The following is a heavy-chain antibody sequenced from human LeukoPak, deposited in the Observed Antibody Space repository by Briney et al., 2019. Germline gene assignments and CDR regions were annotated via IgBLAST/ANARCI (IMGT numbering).Heavy chain of an antibody. CDR2: IYTGGST. J-gene: IGHJ2*01. CDR3: AGHVFWYFDL. CDR1: GGSISSYY. V-gene: IGHV4-4*09. Sequence: PSETLSLTCTVFGGSISSYYWSWIRQPPGKGLEWIGYIYTGGSTNYNPSLKSRVTILVDTSKNQFSLKLSSVTAADTAVYYCAGHVFWYFDLWGRGTLVTVTS.